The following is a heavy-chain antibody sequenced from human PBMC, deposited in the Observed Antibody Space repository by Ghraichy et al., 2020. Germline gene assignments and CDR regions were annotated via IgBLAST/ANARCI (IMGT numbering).Heavy chain of an antibody. V-gene: IGHV1-3*01. CDR1: GYTFTSYA. Sequence: ASVKVSCKASGYTFTSYAMHWVRQAPGQRLEWMGWINAGNGNTKYSQKFQGRVTITRDTSASTAYMELSSLRSEDTAVYYCARAVKGRVAGGFIEYFQHWGQGTLVTVSS. CDR2: INAGNGNT. D-gene: IGHD6-19*01. J-gene: IGHJ1*01. CDR3: ARAVKGRVAGGFIEYFQH.